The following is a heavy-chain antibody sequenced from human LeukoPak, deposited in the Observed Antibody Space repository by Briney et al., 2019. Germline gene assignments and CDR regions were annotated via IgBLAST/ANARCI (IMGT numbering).Heavy chain of an antibody. CDR1: GFTFGSYG. CDR3: ARDRRGIYYMDV. CDR2: APYDGSNK. V-gene: IGHV3-30*02. D-gene: IGHD1-26*01. Sequence: GGSLRLSCAASGFTFGSYGMHWVRQAPGKGLEWVAFAPYDGSNKYYADSVKGRFTISRDNAKNSLYLQMNSLRAEDTAVYYCARDRRGIYYMDVWGKGTTVTVSS. J-gene: IGHJ6*03.